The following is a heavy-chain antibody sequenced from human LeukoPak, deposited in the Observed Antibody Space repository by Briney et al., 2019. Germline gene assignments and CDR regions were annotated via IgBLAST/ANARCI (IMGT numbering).Heavy chain of an antibody. CDR3: ARDTQRGYYYYGMDV. J-gene: IGHJ6*02. Sequence: KPSETLSLTCTVSGGSISSYYWSWIRQPPGKGLEWIGYIYYSGSTNYNPSLKRRVTISVDTSKNQFSLKLSSVTAADTAVYYCARDTQRGYYYYGMDVWGQGTTVTVSS. V-gene: IGHV4-59*01. CDR1: GGSISSYY. CDR2: IYYSGST.